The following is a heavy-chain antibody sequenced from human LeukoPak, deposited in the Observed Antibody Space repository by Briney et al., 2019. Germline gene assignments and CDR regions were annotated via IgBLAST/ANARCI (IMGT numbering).Heavy chain of an antibody. Sequence: GGSLRLSCSASGFTFGAYFMHWVRQAPGKGLQYVSSISSNGYDTYYADSVKGRFTISRDNSKNTLFLQMNNLRPEDTAVYYCVKDLNGTWSFDYWGQGTLVTVSS. CDR2: ISSNGYDT. CDR1: GFTFGAYF. J-gene: IGHJ4*02. V-gene: IGHV3-64D*06. D-gene: IGHD2-8*01. CDR3: VKDLNGTWSFDY.